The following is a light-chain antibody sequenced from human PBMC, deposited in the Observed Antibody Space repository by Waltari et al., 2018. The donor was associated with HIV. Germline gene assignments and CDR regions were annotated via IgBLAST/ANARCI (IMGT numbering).Light chain of an antibody. CDR1: SSDVGGYNY. J-gene: IGLJ2*01. Sequence: QSALTQPASVSGSPGQSITISCTGTSSDVGGYNYVSWYQQHPGKAPKLMIYEVSNGPSGVSKRFSGSKSGNTASLTSSGLQAEDEADYYCSSYTSSSTLVVFGGGTKLTVL. CDR3: SSYTSSSTLVV. CDR2: EVS. V-gene: IGLV2-14*01.